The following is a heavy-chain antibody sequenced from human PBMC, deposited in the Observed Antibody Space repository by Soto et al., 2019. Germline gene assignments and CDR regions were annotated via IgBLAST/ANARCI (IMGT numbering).Heavy chain of an antibody. D-gene: IGHD2-15*01. CDR2: IWYDGSNK. CDR1: GFTFSSYG. CDR3: ARGRGYCSGSSCYVDL. J-gene: IGHJ5*02. Sequence: GGSLRLSCAASGFTFSSYGMHWVRQAPGKGLEWVAVIWYDGSNKYYADSVKGRFTISRDNAKNTLYLQMNSLRVEDTAVYYCARGRGYCSGSSCYVDLWGQGTLVTVSS. V-gene: IGHV3-33*01.